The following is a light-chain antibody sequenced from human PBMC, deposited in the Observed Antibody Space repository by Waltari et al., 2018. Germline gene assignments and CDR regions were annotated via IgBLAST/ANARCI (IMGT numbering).Light chain of an antibody. Sequence: QSALTQPPSASGSPGQSVTIPCTGTSSDVGGFASVSWSQQHPGKVPRLMIYGVSKQPAGSPVLFAGSKSGSTASLTVSGIQVEDEADYYCSSFAGSSQMLFGGGTKLTVL. CDR3: SSFAGSSQML. CDR1: SSDVGGFAS. V-gene: IGLV2-8*01. CDR2: GVS. J-gene: IGLJ2*01.